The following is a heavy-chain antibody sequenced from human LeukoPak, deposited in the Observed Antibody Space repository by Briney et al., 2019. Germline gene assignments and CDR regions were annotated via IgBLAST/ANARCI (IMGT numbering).Heavy chain of an antibody. CDR3: ARDAYYGSSGYYYDY. Sequence: PGRSLRLSCAASGFTFSSYAMHWVRQAPGKGLEWVAVISYDGSNKYYADSVKGRFTISRDNSKNTLYLQMNSLRAEDTAVYYCARDAYYGSSGYYYDYWGQGTLVTVSS. CDR1: GFTFSSYA. V-gene: IGHV3-30*04. D-gene: IGHD3-22*01. J-gene: IGHJ4*02. CDR2: ISYDGSNK.